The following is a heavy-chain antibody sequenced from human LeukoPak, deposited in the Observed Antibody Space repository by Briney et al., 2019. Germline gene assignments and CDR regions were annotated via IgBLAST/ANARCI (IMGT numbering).Heavy chain of an antibody. CDR1: GFTFSNFA. V-gene: IGHV3-23*01. D-gene: IGHD3-16*01. Sequence: PGGSLRLSCAASGFTFSNFAMSWVRQAPGKGLQWVSAISDRGGGTFYADSVKGRFTISRDNSKNTLYLQMNSLRAENTAVYYCAKVGVGWVAFEYWGQGTLVTVSS. J-gene: IGHJ4*02. CDR3: AKVGVGWVAFEY. CDR2: ISDRGGGT.